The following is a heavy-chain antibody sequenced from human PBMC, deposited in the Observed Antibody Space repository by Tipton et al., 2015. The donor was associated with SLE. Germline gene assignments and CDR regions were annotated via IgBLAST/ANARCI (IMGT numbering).Heavy chain of an antibody. J-gene: IGHJ4*02. CDR3: ARDRIVGATIEKFDY. CDR1: GFTFSSYW. Sequence: SLRLSCAASGFTFSSYWMSWVRQAPGKGLEWVANIKQDGSEKYYVDSVKGRFTISRDNAKNSLYLQMNSLRAEDTAVYYCARDRIVGATIEKFDYWGQGTLVTVSS. D-gene: IGHD1-26*01. V-gene: IGHV3-7*01. CDR2: IKQDGSEK.